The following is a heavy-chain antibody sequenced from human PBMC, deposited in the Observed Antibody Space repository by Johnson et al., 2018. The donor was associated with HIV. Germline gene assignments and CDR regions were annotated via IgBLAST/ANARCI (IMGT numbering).Heavy chain of an antibody. CDR1: GFTFSSYA. Sequence: VQLVESGGGVVLPGGSLRLSCAASGFTFSSYAMHWVRQAPGKGLEWVSGINSDGSSTSYADSVKGRFNTSRDNSKNTLYLQMTSLRQDDTAVYSCYCTDHVGAGSESKGTFDVWGQGTMVTVSS. CDR2: INSDGSST. CDR3: YCTDHVGAGSESKGTFDV. V-gene: IGHV3-74*02. D-gene: IGHD3-10*01. J-gene: IGHJ3*01.